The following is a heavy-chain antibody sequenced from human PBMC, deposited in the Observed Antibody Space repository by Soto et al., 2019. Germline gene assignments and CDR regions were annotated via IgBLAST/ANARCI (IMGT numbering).Heavy chain of an antibody. CDR1: GYTFTGCY. CDR2: IIPIFCTA. V-gene: IGHV1-69*01. CDR3: ARPNVVVPAATGYYYYGMDV. D-gene: IGHD2-2*01. Sequence: VSCKASGYTFTGCYMHWVRQAPGQGLEWMGGIIPIFCTANYAQKFQGRVTITADESTSTAYMELSSLRSEDTAVYYCARPNVVVPAATGYYYYGMDVWGQGTTVTVSS. J-gene: IGHJ6*02.